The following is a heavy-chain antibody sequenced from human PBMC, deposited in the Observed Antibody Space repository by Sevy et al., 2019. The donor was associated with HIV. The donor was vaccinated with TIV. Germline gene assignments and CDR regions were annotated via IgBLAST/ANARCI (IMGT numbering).Heavy chain of an antibody. CDR3: VREGLGGYSYSLDY. Sequence: GGALRLSCAASGFSFSIYWMSWVRQAPGKGLEWVATMKKDGSEEDYVDSVKGRFTISRDNAKNSLVLQMNSLSAEDTAVYYCVREGLGGYSYSLDYWGHGTLVTVSS. D-gene: IGHD5-18*01. V-gene: IGHV3-7*01. CDR2: MKKDGSEE. J-gene: IGHJ4*01. CDR1: GFSFSIYW.